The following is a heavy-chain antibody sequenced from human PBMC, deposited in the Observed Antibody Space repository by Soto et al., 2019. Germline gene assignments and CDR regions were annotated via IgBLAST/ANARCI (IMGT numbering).Heavy chain of an antibody. CDR2: ISAYNGNT. D-gene: IGHD3-3*01. CDR1: GYTSTSYG. Sequence: ASVKGSCKASGYTSTSYGISWVRQSPGQGLEWMGWISAYNGNTNYAQKLQGRVTMTTDTSTSTAYMELRSLRSDDTAVYYCARAIYYDFWSGYYGSFDYWGQGTLVTVSS. J-gene: IGHJ4*02. CDR3: ARAIYYDFWSGYYGSFDY. V-gene: IGHV1-18*01.